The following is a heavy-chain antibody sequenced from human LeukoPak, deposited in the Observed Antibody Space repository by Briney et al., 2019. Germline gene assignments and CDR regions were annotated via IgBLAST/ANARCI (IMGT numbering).Heavy chain of an antibody. CDR2: ISAYTGNT. D-gene: IGHD3-10*01. V-gene: IGHV1-18*01. J-gene: IGHJ4*02. Sequence: EASVKVSCKASGYTFTSYGISWVRQAPGQGLEWMGWISAYTGNTKYAQKLQGRVTMTTDTSTRTAYMELRSLRSDDTAVYYCARVARTSLSITMVRGNFDYWGQGTLVTVSS. CDR1: GYTFTSYG. CDR3: ARVARTSLSITMVRGNFDY.